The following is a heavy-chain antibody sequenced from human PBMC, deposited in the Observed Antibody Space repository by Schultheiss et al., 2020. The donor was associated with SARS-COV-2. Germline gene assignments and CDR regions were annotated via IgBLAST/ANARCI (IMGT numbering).Heavy chain of an antibody. CDR1: GFTFNTYS. D-gene: IGHD5-24*01. Sequence: GGSLRLSCAASGFTFNTYSTSWVRQAPGKGLEWVSSISSSSSYIYYADSVTGRFTISRDNAKNSLHLQMDSLRVEDTAVYYCARGGVEMSTIDYWGQGTLGTVSS. V-gene: IGHV3-21*01. CDR3: ARGGVEMSTIDY. J-gene: IGHJ4*02. CDR2: ISSSSSYI.